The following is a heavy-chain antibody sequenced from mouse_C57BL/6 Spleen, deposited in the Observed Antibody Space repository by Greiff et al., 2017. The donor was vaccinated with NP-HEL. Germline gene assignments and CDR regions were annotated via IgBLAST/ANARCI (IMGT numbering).Heavy chain of an antibody. J-gene: IGHJ4*01. CDR2: IYPRDGST. CDR1: GYTFTSYD. D-gene: IGHD1-1*01. Sequence: VQLQQSGPELVKPGASVKLSCKASGYTFTSYDINWVKQRPGQGLEWIGWIYPRDGSTKYNEKFKGKATLTVDTSSSTAYMELHSLTSEDSAVYFCERACTSSSYTSTMETWGQGTSVTVSS. V-gene: IGHV1-85*01. CDR3: ERACTSSSYTSTMET.